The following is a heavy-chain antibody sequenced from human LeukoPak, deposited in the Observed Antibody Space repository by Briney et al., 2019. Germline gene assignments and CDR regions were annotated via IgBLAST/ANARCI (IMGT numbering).Heavy chain of an antibody. D-gene: IGHD5-18*01. Sequence: PGGSLRLSCAASGFTFSSYSMNWVRQAPGKGLGWVSSISSSSSYIYYADSVKGRFTISRDNAKNSLYLQMNSLRAEDTAVYYCARGGGGYSYGYPGFDYWGQGTLVTVSS. CDR2: ISSSSSYI. CDR3: ARGGGGYSYGYPGFDY. J-gene: IGHJ4*02. V-gene: IGHV3-21*01. CDR1: GFTFSSYS.